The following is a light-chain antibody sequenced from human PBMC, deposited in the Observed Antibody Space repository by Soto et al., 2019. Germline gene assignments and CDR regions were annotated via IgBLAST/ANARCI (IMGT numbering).Light chain of an antibody. V-gene: IGKV3D-20*02. CDR1: QSVSSSY. J-gene: IGKJ3*01. CDR3: QQRSTWPFT. Sequence: EIVLTQSPGTLPMSPGERATLSCRASQSVSSSYLAWYQQKPGQAPRLLIHGASTRATGIPARFSGSGSGTDFTLTISSLEPEDFAVYYCQQRSTWPFTFGPGTKVDI. CDR2: GAS.